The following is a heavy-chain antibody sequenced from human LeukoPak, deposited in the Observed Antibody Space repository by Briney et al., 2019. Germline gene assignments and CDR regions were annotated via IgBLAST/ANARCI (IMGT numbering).Heavy chain of an antibody. D-gene: IGHD2-21*01. CDR1: GFTFSSYA. Sequence: GGSLRLSCAASGFTFSSYAMSWVRQAPGKGLECVSTFYSGGSTYYADSVKGRFTISRDNSKNTVYLQMNSLRPEDTAVYYCVRARGESRKYYYYGMDVWGQGTTVTVSS. J-gene: IGHJ6*02. CDR2: FYSGGST. CDR3: VRARGESRKYYYYGMDV. V-gene: IGHV3-66*02.